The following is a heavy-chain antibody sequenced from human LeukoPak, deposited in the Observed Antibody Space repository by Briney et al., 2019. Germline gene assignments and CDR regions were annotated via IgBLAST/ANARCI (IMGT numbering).Heavy chain of an antibody. CDR3: ARKGMRGSSYYYYGMDV. CDR1: VYSFTSYW. Sequence: GESLKISCKGSVYSFTSYWIGWVRQMPGKVLEWMGIFYPGGSDTRYSPSFQGQVTISADKSISTAYLQWSSLKASDTAMYYCARKGMRGSSYYYYGMDVWGQGTTVTVSS. CDR2: FYPGGSDT. V-gene: IGHV5-51*01. D-gene: IGHD1-26*01. J-gene: IGHJ6*02.